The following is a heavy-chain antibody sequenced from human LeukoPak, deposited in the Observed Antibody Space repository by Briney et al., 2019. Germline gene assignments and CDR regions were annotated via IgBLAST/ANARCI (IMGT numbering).Heavy chain of an antibody. CDR2: VKQDESEN. J-gene: IGHJ4*02. Sequence: PGGSLRLSCVASGFTFSSYWMAWVRRAPGTGLEWVANVKQDESENHYIDSVKGRFTISRDNAKNSVYLQMNSLRAEDTAVYYCARDSGGSLDYWGQGTLVSVSS. CDR1: GFTFSSYW. V-gene: IGHV3-7*03. D-gene: IGHD2-15*01. CDR3: ARDSGGSLDY.